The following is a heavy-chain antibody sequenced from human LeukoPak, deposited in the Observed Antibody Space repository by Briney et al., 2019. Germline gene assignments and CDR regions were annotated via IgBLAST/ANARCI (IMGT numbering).Heavy chain of an antibody. CDR1: GFTFSSYG. CDR3: AKDGGPNYDSSGYYTDDAFDI. J-gene: IGHJ3*02. Sequence: GGSLRLSCAASGFTFSSYGMSWVRQAPGKGLEWVSAISGGGRITYYADSVKGRFTISRDNSKYTLYLQMNSLRAEDTAVYYCAKDGGPNYDSSGYYTDDAFDIWGQGTMVTVSS. D-gene: IGHD3-22*01. V-gene: IGHV3-23*01. CDR2: ISGGGRIT.